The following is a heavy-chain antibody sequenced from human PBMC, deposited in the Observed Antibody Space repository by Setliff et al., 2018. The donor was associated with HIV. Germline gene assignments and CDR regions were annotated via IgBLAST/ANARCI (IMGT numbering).Heavy chain of an antibody. CDR2: INHSGSA. CDR3: ARGGDCHYDFWNPHHYYMDV. Sequence: SETLSLTCAVYGGSFSNYYWSWIRQAPGKGLEWIGEINHSGSATYNPSLKSRVTISLDTPNNQFFLNMESVTAADTAVYYCARGGDCHYDFWNPHHYYMDVWAKGTSVTVSS. V-gene: IGHV4-34*01. D-gene: IGHD3-3*01. CDR1: GGSFSNYY. J-gene: IGHJ6*03.